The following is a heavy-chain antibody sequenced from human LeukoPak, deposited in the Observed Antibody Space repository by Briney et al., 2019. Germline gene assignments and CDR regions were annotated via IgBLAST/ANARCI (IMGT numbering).Heavy chain of an antibody. D-gene: IGHD6-13*01. Sequence: ASVKVSCKASGYTFTSYGISWVRRAPGQGLEWMGWISAYNGNTNYAQKLQGRVTMTTDTSTSTAYMELRSLRSDDTAVYYCARERGQYSSSWYFDYWGQGTLVTVSS. CDR3: ARERGQYSSSWYFDY. V-gene: IGHV1-18*04. CDR1: GYTFTSYG. CDR2: ISAYNGNT. J-gene: IGHJ4*02.